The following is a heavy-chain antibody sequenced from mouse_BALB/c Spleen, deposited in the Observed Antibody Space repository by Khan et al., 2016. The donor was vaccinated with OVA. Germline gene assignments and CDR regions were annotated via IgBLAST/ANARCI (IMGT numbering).Heavy chain of an antibody. CDR3: TRLANSYGSTFVY. J-gene: IGHJ2*01. CDR1: GYSFVNYW. D-gene: IGHD1-1*01. V-gene: IGHV1-7*01. CDR2: INPSTGYT. Sequence: QVQLKQSGAELAKPGASVKMSCKAAGYSFVNYWIHWVKQRPGQGLEWIGYINPSTGYTDYNQKFKEKASLTADKSSSTAYMQLRSLTSEDSAVYQCTRLANSYGSTFVYWGQGTTLTVAS.